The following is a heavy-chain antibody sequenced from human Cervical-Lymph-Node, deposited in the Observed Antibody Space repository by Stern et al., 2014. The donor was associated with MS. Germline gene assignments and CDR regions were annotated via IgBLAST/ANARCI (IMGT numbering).Heavy chain of an antibody. Sequence: VQLVQSGAEVKRPGASVKVSCKASGFTFTNYYIHWGRQAPGQGLEWMGWINANSGGTNSAQKFQDRVTMTRDTSLSLIYKDLTRLTSDDTAIYYCAKDVPTVTPPYFDYGGRGTLVTV. V-gene: IGHV1-2*02. CDR1: GFTFTNYY. D-gene: IGHD4-17*01. J-gene: IGHJ4*02. CDR2: INANSGGT. CDR3: AKDVPTVTPPYFDY.